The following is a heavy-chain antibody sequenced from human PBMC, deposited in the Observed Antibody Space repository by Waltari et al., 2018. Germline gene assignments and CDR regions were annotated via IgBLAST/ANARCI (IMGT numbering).Heavy chain of an antibody. Sequence: QVQLQESGPGLVKPSETLSLTCTVSGGSLSGYYWSWIRQPAGKGLEWIGRIFTSGSTNYNPSLESRVTMSVDTSKNQFSLKLTSVTAADTAVYYCARDRRDRGVDSWGQGTLVTVSS. J-gene: IGHJ4*02. CDR2: IFTSGST. D-gene: IGHD3-10*01. CDR3: ARDRRDRGVDS. V-gene: IGHV4-4*07. CDR1: GGSLSGYY.